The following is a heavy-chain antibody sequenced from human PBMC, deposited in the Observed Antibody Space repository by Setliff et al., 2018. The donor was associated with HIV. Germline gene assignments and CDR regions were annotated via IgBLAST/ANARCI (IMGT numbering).Heavy chain of an antibody. V-gene: IGHV4-39*01. CDR1: GGSISSSSYY. CDR2: IYYSGST. J-gene: IGHJ6*03. Sequence: SETLSLTCTVSGGSISSSSYYWGWIRQPPGKELEWIGSIYYSGSTYYNPSLKSRVSISVDTSKNQFSLKLSSVTAADTAVYYCARHERSIFGVTYSYYMDVWGKGTTVTVSS. D-gene: IGHD3-3*01. CDR3: ARHERSIFGVTYSYYMDV.